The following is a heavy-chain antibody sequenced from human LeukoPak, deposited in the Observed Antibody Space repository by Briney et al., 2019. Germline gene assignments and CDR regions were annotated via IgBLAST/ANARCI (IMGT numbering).Heavy chain of an antibody. D-gene: IGHD3-9*01. CDR3: AKTGQFDD. Sequence: GGSLRLSCAASGFTVSSNYMSWVRQAPGKGLEWVSTITRGGGSTYYVDSVKGRFTISRDNSKHTLFLQMYSLRAEDTALYYCAKTGQFDDWGQGTLVTVSS. J-gene: IGHJ4*02. V-gene: IGHV3-23*01. CDR2: ITRGGGST. CDR1: GFTVSSNY.